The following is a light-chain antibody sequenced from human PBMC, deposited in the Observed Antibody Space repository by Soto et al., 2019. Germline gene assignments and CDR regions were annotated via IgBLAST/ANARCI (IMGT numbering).Light chain of an antibody. CDR2: DDR. V-gene: IGLV3-21*02. CDR3: QVWQSTSVRV. J-gene: IGLJ2*01. CDR1: NIGAKG. Sequence: SYELTQPPSVSVAPGQTASITCGGNNIGAKGVHWYQQKNPGQAPVLVVFDDRARPSAIPERFSGSNSGNTATLTISRVEAGDEADYYCQVWQSTSVRVFGGGTKLTVL.